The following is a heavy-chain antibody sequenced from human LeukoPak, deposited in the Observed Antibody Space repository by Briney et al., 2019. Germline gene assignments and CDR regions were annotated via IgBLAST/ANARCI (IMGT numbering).Heavy chain of an antibody. V-gene: IGHV3-21*01. CDR2: INSSSSYI. CDR1: GFTFSNYA. Sequence: PGGSLRLSCAASGFTFSNYAMSWVRQAPGKGLEWVSYINSSSSYIYYAYSVNGRFTISRDNTKNLLYMQINSPRAENTAVYYCTRERGYSYCYGDYWGQGTLVTVSS. CDR3: TRERGYSYCYGDY. D-gene: IGHD5-18*01. J-gene: IGHJ4*02.